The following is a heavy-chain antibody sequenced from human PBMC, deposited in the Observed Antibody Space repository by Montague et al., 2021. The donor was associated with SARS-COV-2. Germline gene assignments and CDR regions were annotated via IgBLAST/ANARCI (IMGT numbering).Heavy chain of an antibody. CDR2: IYYSGST. CDR1: GGSISSGGYY. J-gene: IGHJ6*02. CDR3: ARDFGNLYDSWSTSYGMDD. Sequence: TRSLTCTVSGGSISSGGYYWSWIRQHPGKGLEWIGYIYYSGSTYYNPSLKGRVTISVDTSKNQFSLKLSSVTAADTAVYYCARDFGNLYDSWSTSYGMDDWGQGTTVTVSS. D-gene: IGHD3-3*01. V-gene: IGHV4-31*03.